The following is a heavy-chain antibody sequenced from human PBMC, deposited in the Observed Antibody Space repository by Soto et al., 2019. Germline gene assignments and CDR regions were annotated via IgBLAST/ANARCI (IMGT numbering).Heavy chain of an antibody. CDR1: GGSISSYY. V-gene: IGHV4-59*08. J-gene: IGHJ4*02. Sequence: SETLSLTCTVSGGSISSYYWSWIRQPPGKGLEWIGHVYYSGSTNYNPSLKSRVTISVDTSKKQFSLKLSSVTAADTAVYYCARHSRGNSGYHSTCDYWGQGTLVTVSS. D-gene: IGHD5-12*01. CDR2: VYYSGST. CDR3: ARHSRGNSGYHSTCDY.